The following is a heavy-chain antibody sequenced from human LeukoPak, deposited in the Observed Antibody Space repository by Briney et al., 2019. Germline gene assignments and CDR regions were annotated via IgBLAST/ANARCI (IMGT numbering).Heavy chain of an antibody. CDR2: INPNSGGT. V-gene: IGHV1-2*02. CDR3: ARRRSGIAAASYKNWFDP. CDR1: GYTFTGCY. Sequence: ASVKVSCKASGYTFTGCYMHWVRQAPGQGLEWMGWINPNSGGTNYAQKFQGRVTMTRDTSISTAYMELSRLRSDDTAVYYCARRRSGIAAASYKNWFDPWGQGTLVTVSS. J-gene: IGHJ5*02. D-gene: IGHD6-13*01.